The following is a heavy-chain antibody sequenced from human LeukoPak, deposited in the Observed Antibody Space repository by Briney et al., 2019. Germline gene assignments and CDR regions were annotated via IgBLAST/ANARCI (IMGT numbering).Heavy chain of an antibody. CDR3: AKDPGDITMIVVATGY. J-gene: IGHJ4*02. D-gene: IGHD3-22*01. CDR2: ISGSGGST. CDR1: GFTFSSYA. V-gene: IGHV3-23*01. Sequence: PGGSLRLSCAASGFTFSSYAMSWVRQAPGKGLEWVSAISGSGGSTYYADSVKGRFTISRDNSKNTLYLQMNSLRAEDTAVYYCAKDPGDITMIVVATGYWGQGTLVTVSS.